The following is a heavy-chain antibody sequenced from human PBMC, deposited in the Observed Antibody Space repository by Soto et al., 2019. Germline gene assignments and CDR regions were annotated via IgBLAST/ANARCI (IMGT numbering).Heavy chain of an antibody. CDR3: VRESASYSSSSGSYWYFDL. V-gene: IGHV3-48*02. J-gene: IGHJ2*01. CDR2: ISSGSATI. CDR1: GFTFSTYS. Sequence: EVQLVESGGGLVRPGGSLRLSCAASGFTFSTYSMKWVRQAPGQGLEWVSYISSGSATIYYADSVKGRFTISRDNAENSLYLQMNSLTDEDTAVYYCVRESASYSSSSGSYWYFDLWGRGTVITVSS. D-gene: IGHD6-6*01.